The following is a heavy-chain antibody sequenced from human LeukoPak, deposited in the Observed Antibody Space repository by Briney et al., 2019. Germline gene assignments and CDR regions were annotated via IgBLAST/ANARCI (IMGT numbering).Heavy chain of an antibody. CDR1: GFTFSNYA. Sequence: GGSLRLSCAASGFTFSNYAMSWVRQAPGKGLEWVSAISGSGGSTYYADSVKGRFTISRDNSKNTVYLQMNSLRAEDTAVYYCAKDLVYYDTTGSARGLFDPWGQGTLVTVSS. J-gene: IGHJ5*02. CDR2: ISGSGGST. V-gene: IGHV3-23*01. D-gene: IGHD3-22*01. CDR3: AKDLVYYDTTGSARGLFDP.